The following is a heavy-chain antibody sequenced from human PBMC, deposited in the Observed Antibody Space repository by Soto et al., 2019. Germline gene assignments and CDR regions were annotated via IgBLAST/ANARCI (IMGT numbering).Heavy chain of an antibody. CDR3: AKDKGAYSSSSGFDY. J-gene: IGHJ4*02. Sequence: PGGSLRLSCAASGFTFSDWYMSWIRQAPGKGLEWLLDINTSGTSIKYADSVKGRFTVSRDNAKNSLYLQMNSLRVEDTALYYCAKDKGAYSSSSGFDYWGQGTLVTVSS. V-gene: IGHV3-11*01. D-gene: IGHD6-6*01. CDR2: INTSGTSI. CDR1: GFTFSDWY.